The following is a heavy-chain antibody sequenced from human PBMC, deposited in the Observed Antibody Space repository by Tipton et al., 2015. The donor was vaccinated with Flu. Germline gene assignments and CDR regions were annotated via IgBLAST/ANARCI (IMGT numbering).Heavy chain of an antibody. CDR3: ASLWVSSFRIDY. CDR2: IYYSGST. V-gene: IGHV4-59*08. CDR1: GGSISSYY. J-gene: IGHJ4*02. Sequence: TLSLTCTVSGGSISSYYWSWIRQPPGKGLEWIGYIYYSGSTNYNPSLKSRVTISVDTSKNQFSLKLSSVTAADTAVYYCASLWVSSFRIDYWGQGTLVTVSS. D-gene: IGHD4-23*01.